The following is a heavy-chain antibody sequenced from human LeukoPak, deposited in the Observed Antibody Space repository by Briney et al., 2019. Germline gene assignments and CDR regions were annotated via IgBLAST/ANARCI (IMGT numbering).Heavy chain of an antibody. CDR1: GFTFNNYW. V-gene: IGHV3-7*01. Sequence: GGSLRLSCAASGFTFNNYWINWVRQAPGKGLEWVANIKQDGGEKYYVDSVKGRFTISRDNAKNSLFLQMNSLRVEDTAFYYCARDHLPASGGKSRFAYWGQGTLVTVSP. D-gene: IGHD4-23*01. CDR3: ARDHLPASGGKSRFAY. CDR2: IKQDGGEK. J-gene: IGHJ4*02.